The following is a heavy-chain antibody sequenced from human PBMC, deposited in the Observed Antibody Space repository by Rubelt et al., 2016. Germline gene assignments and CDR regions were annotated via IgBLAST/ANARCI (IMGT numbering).Heavy chain of an antibody. Sequence: QLHLQESGPGLVKPSETLSLNCTVSGGSISSSDYYWGWIRQPPGKGLEWIGNILYSGSTNYNPALKSRGTITVDTSRNQSSLRLSSVTAADSAVYYCASESTTTVTNGPFDYWGQGTLVTVSS. V-gene: IGHV4-39*07. CDR1: GGSISSSDYY. CDR2: ILYSGST. CDR3: ASESTTTVTNGPFDY. D-gene: IGHD4-17*01. J-gene: IGHJ4*02.